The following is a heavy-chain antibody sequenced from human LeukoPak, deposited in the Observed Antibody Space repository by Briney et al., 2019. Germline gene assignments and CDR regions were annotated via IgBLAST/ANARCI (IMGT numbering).Heavy chain of an antibody. CDR1: GGTFSSYA. Sequence: SVKVSCKASGGTFSSYAISWVRQAPGQGLEWMGGIIPIFGTANYAQKFQGRVTITADESTSTAYMELSSLRSEDTAVYYCARGANYYDSSGYYPFDYWGQGTLVTVSS. CDR3: ARGANYYDSSGYYPFDY. CDR2: IIPIFGTA. D-gene: IGHD3-22*01. J-gene: IGHJ4*02. V-gene: IGHV1-69*13.